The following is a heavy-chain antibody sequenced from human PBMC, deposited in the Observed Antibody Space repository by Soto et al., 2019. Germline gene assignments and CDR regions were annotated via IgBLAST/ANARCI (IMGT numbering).Heavy chain of an antibody. J-gene: IGHJ6*03. Sequence: QVQLVQSGAEVRKPGASVTVSCRSSGDSFNDYYLHWVRQAPGQGLEWMGWINPNSGVTKYAQKCQGWVSMTRDTYIRTVYMQLSRLRSDDTAVYYCARESGGATATLDYYYFYMDVWGTGTTVTVSS. CDR3: ARESGGATATLDYYYFYMDV. V-gene: IGHV1-2*04. CDR1: GDSFNDYY. D-gene: IGHD5-12*01. CDR2: INPNSGVT.